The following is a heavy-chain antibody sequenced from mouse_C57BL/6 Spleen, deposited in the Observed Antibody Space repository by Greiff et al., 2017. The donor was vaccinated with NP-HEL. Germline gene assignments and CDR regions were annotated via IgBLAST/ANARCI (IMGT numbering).Heavy chain of an antibody. CDR2: IHPNSGST. J-gene: IGHJ4*01. V-gene: IGHV1-64*01. CDR1: GYTFTSYW. CDR3: ARYVYGNFSMDY. D-gene: IGHD2-1*01. Sequence: VQLQQPGAELVKPGASVKLSCKASGYTFTSYWMHWVKQRPGQGLEWIGMIHPNSGSTNYNEKFKSKATLTVDKSSSTAYMQLSSLTSEDSAVYYCARYVYGNFSMDYWGQGTSVTVSS.